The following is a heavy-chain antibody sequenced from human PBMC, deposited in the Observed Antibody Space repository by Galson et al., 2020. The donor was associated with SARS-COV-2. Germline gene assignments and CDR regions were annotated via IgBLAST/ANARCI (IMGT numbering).Heavy chain of an antibody. D-gene: IGHD6-13*01. CDR2: IYYSGSR. Sequence: SETLSLTCSVSGGSIGSHYWSWIRQPPGKGLEWIAYIYYSGSRNYNPSLQSRVTISIDTFKDQFSLNLRSVTAADTAVYYYARGAETAAGVFYLWGQGALVTVSS. J-gene: IGHJ5*02. CDR1: GGSIGSHY. CDR3: ARGAETAAGVFYL. V-gene: IGHV4-59*11.